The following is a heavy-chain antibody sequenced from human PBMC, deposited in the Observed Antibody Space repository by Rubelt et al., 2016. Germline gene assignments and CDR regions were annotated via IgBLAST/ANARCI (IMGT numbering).Heavy chain of an antibody. J-gene: IGHJ4*02. CDR3: ARGRGYLYYFDY. CDR2: ISWNCGII. CDR1: GYSISSGSY. Sequence: VQLQESGPGLVKPSETLSLTCTVSGYSISSGSYWGWIRQPPGKGLEWVSGISWNCGIIGYADSVKGRFTSSRANGKNSLYLQMNSLRAEDTALYYCARGRGYLYYFDYWGPGTLVTVSS. D-gene: IGHD3-22*01. V-gene: IGHV3-9*01.